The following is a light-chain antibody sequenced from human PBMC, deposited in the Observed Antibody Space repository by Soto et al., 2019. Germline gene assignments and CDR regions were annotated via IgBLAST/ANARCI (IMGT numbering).Light chain of an antibody. Sequence: SSLPQPCSVSGYLGWSITLSCTGTNTDIGGYNYVSWYQQHPGKAPKLVIYDVSSRPSGISNRFSGSKSGFTASLTISGLQAADDAHYYCSSYRDYRNLEVFGTGTKVTVL. J-gene: IGLJ1*01. CDR3: SSYRDYRNLEV. CDR2: DVS. V-gene: IGLV2-14*01. CDR1: NTDIGGYNY.